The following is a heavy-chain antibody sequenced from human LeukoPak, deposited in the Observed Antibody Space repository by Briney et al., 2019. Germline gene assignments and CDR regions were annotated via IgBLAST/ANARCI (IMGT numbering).Heavy chain of an antibody. Sequence: GASVKVSCKASGYTFTSYDINWVRQATGQGLEWMRWMNPNSGNTGYAQKFQGRVTITRNTSISTAYMELSSLRSEDTAVYYCARGSHSSGWFGAPAAFDYWGQGTLVTVSS. V-gene: IGHV1-8*03. CDR2: MNPNSGNT. CDR1: GYTFTSYD. CDR3: ARGSHSSGWFGAPAAFDY. D-gene: IGHD6-19*01. J-gene: IGHJ4*02.